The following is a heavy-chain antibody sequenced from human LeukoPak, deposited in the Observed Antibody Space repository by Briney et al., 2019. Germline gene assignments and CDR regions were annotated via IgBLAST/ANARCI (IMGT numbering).Heavy chain of an antibody. D-gene: IGHD5-18*01. Sequence: GGSLRLSCAASGFTFSSYAMNWVRQAPGKGLEWVSAISGSGGSTYYADSVKGRFTISRDNSKNTLYLQMNSLRAEDTAVYYXXXXXXXXYSYGLSGVFDYWGQGTLVTVSS. CDR2: ISGSGGST. V-gene: IGHV3-23*01. CDR1: GFTFSSYA. CDR3: XXXXXXXYSYGLSGVFDY. J-gene: IGHJ4*02.